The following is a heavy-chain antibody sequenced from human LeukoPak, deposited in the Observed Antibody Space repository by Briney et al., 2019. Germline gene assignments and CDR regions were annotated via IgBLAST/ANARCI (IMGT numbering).Heavy chain of an antibody. V-gene: IGHV5-51*01. Sequence: GESLKISCKASGYRFTDYWIGWVRQMPGKGLEWMGIVFPGDSETRNNPSFQGQVTISVDKSISTAYLQWSSVKASDTAMYYCARHEAGGSASYFPCDYWGQGTLVTVSS. J-gene: IGHJ4*02. D-gene: IGHD3-10*01. CDR1: GYRFTDYW. CDR3: ARHEAGGSASYFPCDY. CDR2: VFPGDSET.